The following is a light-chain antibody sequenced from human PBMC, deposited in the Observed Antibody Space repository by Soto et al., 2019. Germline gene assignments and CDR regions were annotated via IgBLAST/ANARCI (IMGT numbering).Light chain of an antibody. V-gene: IGLV2-14*01. CDR1: SSDVGGYNY. Sequence: QSALTQPASVSGSPGQSITNSCTGTSSDVGGYNYVSWYQQHPGKAPKLMIYEVSNRPSGVSNRFSGSKSGNTASLTISGLQAEDEADYYCSSYTSSSTRVFGTATKLTVL. CDR3: SSYTSSSTRV. J-gene: IGLJ1*01. CDR2: EVS.